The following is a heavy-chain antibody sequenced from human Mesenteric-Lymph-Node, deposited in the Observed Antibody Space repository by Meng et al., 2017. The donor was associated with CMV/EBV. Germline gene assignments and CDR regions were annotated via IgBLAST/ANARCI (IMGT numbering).Heavy chain of an antibody. CDR1: GFTVSSNY. D-gene: IGHD5-12*01. CDR3: ARGYSGYDRPGLDY. V-gene: IGHV3-53*01. J-gene: IGHJ4*02. CDR2: IYSDGST. Sequence: GGSLSLSCAASGFTVSSNYMSWVRQAPGKGLEWVSVIYSDGSTYYADSVKGRFTISRDNSKNTLYLQMNSLRGEDTAVYYCARGYSGYDRPGLDYWGQGTLVTVSS.